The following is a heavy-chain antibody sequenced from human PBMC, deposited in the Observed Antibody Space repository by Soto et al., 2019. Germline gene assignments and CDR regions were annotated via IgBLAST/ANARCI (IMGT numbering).Heavy chain of an antibody. CDR1: GFTFSSYG. CDR3: AKDLYYYGSGIFLDYYYYGMDV. J-gene: IGHJ6*02. D-gene: IGHD3-10*01. CDR2: ISYDGSNK. Sequence: GGSLRLSCAASGFTFSSYGMHWVRQAPGKGLEWVAVISYDGSNKYYADSVKGRFTISRDNSKNTLYLQMNSLRAEDTAVYYCAKDLYYYGSGIFLDYYYYGMDVWGQGTTVTVSS. V-gene: IGHV3-30*18.